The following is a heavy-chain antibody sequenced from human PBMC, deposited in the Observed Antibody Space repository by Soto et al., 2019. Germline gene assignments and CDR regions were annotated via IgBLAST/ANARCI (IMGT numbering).Heavy chain of an antibody. D-gene: IGHD3-22*01. J-gene: IGHJ4*02. CDR3: AKDLRDSSGYYYYIDS. V-gene: IGHV3-11*05. CDR1: GFTLSDHY. Sequence: LRLSCAASGFTLSDHYMSLIRQAPVKGLEWVSFSSNSGTFTKYADSVKGRFTISRDSSKNTLYLQMNSLRAEDTAVYYCAKDLRDSSGYYYYIDSWGRGILVTVSS. CDR2: SSNSGTFT.